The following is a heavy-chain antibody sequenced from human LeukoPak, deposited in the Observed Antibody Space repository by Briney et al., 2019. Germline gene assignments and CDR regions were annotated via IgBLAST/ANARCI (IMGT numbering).Heavy chain of an antibody. CDR3: ARGASY. J-gene: IGHJ4*02. CDR1: GFIFSSYW. D-gene: IGHD3-16*01. Sequence: GGSLRLSCAASGFIFSSYWMHWVRQAPGEGLVWVSRINSDGSSTSYADSVKGRFTISRDNAKNTLYLQMNSLRAEDTALYYCARGASYWGQGTLVTVSS. CDR2: INSDGSST. V-gene: IGHV3-74*01.